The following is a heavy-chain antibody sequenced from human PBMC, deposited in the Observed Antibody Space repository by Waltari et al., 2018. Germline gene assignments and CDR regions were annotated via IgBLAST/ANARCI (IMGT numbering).Heavy chain of an antibody. CDR3: ARVGDYYDSSGGQGAFDI. CDR2: IYSCGST. V-gene: IGHV3-53*02. J-gene: IGHJ3*02. D-gene: IGHD3-22*01. CDR1: GFTVSSNY. Sequence: EVQLVETGGGLIQPGGSLRLSCAASGFTVSSNYMSWVRQAPGKGLEGVSVIYSCGSTYYADSVKGRFTISRDNSKNTLYLQMNSLRAEDTAVYYCARVGDYYDSSGGQGAFDIWGQGTMVTVSS.